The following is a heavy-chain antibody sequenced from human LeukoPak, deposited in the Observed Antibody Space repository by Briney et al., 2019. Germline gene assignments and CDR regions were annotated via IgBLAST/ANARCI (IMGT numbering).Heavy chain of an antibody. CDR3: ARERYGSGSYPEAY. Sequence: SVKVSCKASRGTFSSYAISWVRQAPGQGLEWMGRIIPILGIANYAQKFQGRVTITADKSASTAYMELSSLRSEDTAVYYCARERYGSGSYPEAYWGQGTLVTVSS. J-gene: IGHJ4*02. D-gene: IGHD3-10*01. CDR2: IIPILGIA. CDR1: RGTFSSYA. V-gene: IGHV1-69*04.